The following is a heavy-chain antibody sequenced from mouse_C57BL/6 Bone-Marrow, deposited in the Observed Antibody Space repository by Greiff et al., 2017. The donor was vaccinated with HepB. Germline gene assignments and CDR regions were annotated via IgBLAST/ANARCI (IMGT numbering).Heavy chain of an antibody. Sequence: VQLQESGPELVKPGASVKISCKASGYAFSSSWMNWVKQRPGKGLEWIGRIYPGDGDTNYNGKFKGKATLTADKSSSTAYMQLSSLTSEDSAVYFCARDYYGGYWGQGTTLTVSS. CDR1: GYAFSSSW. CDR3: ARDYYGGY. V-gene: IGHV1-82*01. D-gene: IGHD1-1*01. J-gene: IGHJ2*01. CDR2: IYPGDGDT.